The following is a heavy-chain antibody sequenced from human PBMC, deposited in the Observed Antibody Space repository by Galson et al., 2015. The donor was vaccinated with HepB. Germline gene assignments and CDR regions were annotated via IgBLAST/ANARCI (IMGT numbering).Heavy chain of an antibody. CDR1: GFTFYSFA. D-gene: IGHD5-12*01. J-gene: IGHJ5*02. CDR2: ISGSGGST. Sequence: SLRLSCAASGFTFYSFAMSWVRQAPGKGLEWVSAISGSGGSTYYADSVKGRFTISRDNSGNTLYLQMNSLRVEDTAVYYCAKDRDIAPWPGDPWGQGTLVTVSS. V-gene: IGHV3-23*01. CDR3: AKDRDIAPWPGDP.